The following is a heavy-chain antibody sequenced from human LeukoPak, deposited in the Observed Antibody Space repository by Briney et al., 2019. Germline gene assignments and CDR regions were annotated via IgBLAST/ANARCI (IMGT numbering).Heavy chain of an antibody. Sequence: SVKVSCKASGGTFSSYAISWVRQAPGQGLEWMGRIIPILGIANYAQKFQGRVTITADKSTSTAYMELSSLRSEDTAVYYCARDVMETGTTNYYFDYWGQGTLVTVSS. D-gene: IGHD1-1*01. CDR3: ARDVMETGTTNYYFDY. CDR2: IIPILGIA. V-gene: IGHV1-69*04. J-gene: IGHJ4*02. CDR1: GGTFSSYA.